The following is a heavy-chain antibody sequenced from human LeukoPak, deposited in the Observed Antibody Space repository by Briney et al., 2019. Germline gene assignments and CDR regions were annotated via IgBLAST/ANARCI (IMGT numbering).Heavy chain of an antibody. D-gene: IGHD3-10*01. CDR3: ASPQPAAYYHGSGSLFAGAFDI. CDR2: IYHSWST. J-gene: IGHJ3*02. CDR1: GYSISSGYY. Sequence: SETLSLTCAVSGYSISSGYYWGWIRQPPGKGLEWIGSIYHSWSTYYNRSLNSRVTISVDPSKSQFSLTLRSVPAADPAVSYCASPQPAAYYHGSGSLFAGAFDIWGQGTMATVSS. V-gene: IGHV4-38-2*01.